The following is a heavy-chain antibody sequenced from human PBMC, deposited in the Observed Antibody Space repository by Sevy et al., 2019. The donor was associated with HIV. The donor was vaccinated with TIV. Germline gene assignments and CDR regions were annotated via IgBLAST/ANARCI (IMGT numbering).Heavy chain of an antibody. Sequence: GGSLRLSCAASGFTFSSYAMSWVRQAPGKGLEWVSAISGSGGSTYYADSVKGRFTISRDNSKNTRYLQMNSLRAEDTAVYYCAKAPVAGIPYYYGMDVWGQGTTVTVSS. CDR3: AKAPVAGIPYYYGMDV. CDR2: ISGSGGST. V-gene: IGHV3-23*01. D-gene: IGHD6-19*01. CDR1: GFTFSSYA. J-gene: IGHJ6*02.